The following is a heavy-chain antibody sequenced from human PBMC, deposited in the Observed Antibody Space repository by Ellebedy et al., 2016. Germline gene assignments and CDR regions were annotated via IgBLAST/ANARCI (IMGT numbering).Heavy chain of an antibody. CDR2: IRNDGSDA. J-gene: IGHJ4*02. Sequence: GESLKISCVASGFTFSSYGMHWVRQAPGKGLEWVAVIRNDGSDAKYADSVTGRFTIYRDNSKNTLFLQMDSLRVEDTAVYHCVRYTHGTTCLDHWGQGSLVTVSS. CDR1: GFTFSSYG. D-gene: IGHD5-18*01. CDR3: VRYTHGTTCLDH. V-gene: IGHV3-30*02.